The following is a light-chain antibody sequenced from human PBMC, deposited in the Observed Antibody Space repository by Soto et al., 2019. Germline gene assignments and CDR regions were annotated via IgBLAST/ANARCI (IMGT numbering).Light chain of an antibody. CDR1: QSVSSSY. V-gene: IGKV3-20*01. J-gene: IGKJ1*01. CDR2: GAS. Sequence: EIVLTQSPDTLSLSPGESATLSCRASQSVSSSYLAWYQQKPGQAPRLLIYGASNRATGIPDRFSGSGSGTDFTLTISRLEPEDFVLYYCQQYGSSPRTFGQGTKGDIK. CDR3: QQYGSSPRT.